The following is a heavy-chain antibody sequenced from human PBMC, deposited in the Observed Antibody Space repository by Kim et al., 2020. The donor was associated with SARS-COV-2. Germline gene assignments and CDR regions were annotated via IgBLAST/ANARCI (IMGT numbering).Heavy chain of an antibody. CDR2: ISYDGSNK. D-gene: IGHD6-13*01. J-gene: IGHJ5*02. CDR1: GFTFSSYG. Sequence: GGSLRLSCAASGFTFSSYGMHWVRQAPGKGLEWVAVISYDGSNKYYADSVKGRFTISRDNSKNTLYLQMNSLRAEDTAVYYCAKVRTAGKGNNWFDPWGQGTLVTVSS. CDR3: AKVRTAGKGNNWFDP. V-gene: IGHV3-30*18.